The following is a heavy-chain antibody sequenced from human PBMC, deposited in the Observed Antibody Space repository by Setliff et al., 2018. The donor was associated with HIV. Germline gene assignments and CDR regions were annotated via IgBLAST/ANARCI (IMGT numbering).Heavy chain of an antibody. J-gene: IGHJ4*01. V-gene: IGHV4-34*01. CDR3: ARGGLNDYTLFYDF. Sequence: NLSLTCAVYGGSFSGYFCIWVRQPPGEGLEWIGEISHSGSANYSPSLKSRVTISVDTSKNEFSLKLGSVTAADTAVYFCARGGLNDYTLFYDFWGQGTLVTVSS. CDR2: ISHSGSA. D-gene: IGHD3-3*01. CDR1: GGSFSGYF.